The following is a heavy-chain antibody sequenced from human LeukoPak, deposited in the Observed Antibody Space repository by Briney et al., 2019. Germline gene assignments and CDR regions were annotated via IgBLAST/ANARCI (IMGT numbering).Heavy chain of an antibody. CDR1: GYTLTELS. J-gene: IGHJ5*02. CDR3: ATVGRNYYESSGYYSRKNYNWFDP. CDR2: FDPEDGET. Sequence: ASVKVSCKVSGYTLTELSMHWVRQAPGKGLEWMGGFDPEDGETIYAQKFQGRVTMTEDTSTDTAYLELSSLRSEDTAVYYCATVGRNYYESSGYYSRKNYNWFDPWGQGTLVTVS. V-gene: IGHV1-24*01. D-gene: IGHD3-22*01.